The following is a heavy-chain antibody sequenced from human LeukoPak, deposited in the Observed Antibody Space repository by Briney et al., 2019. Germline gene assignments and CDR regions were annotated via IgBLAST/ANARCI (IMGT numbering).Heavy chain of an antibody. V-gene: IGHV4-39*01. CDR3: ARVIGYCSSTSCSTYYGMDV. CDR2: IYYSGST. D-gene: IGHD2-2*01. Sequence: PSETLSLTCTVSGGSISSSSYYWGWIRQPPGKGLEWIGSIYYSGSTYYNPSLKSRVTISVDTSKNQFSLKLSSVTAADTAVYYCARVIGYCSSTSCSTYYGMDVWGQGTTVTVSS. CDR1: GGSISSSSYY. J-gene: IGHJ6*02.